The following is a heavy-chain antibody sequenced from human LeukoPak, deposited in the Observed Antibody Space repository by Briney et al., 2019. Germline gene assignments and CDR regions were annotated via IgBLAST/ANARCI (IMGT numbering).Heavy chain of an antibody. CDR3: ARHGGPPYGSSWLNFDY. J-gene: IGHJ4*02. CDR1: GFTFSSYG. V-gene: IGHV3-33*01. CDR2: IWYDGSNK. Sequence: GGSLRLSCAASGFTFSSYGMHWVRQAPGKGLEWVAVIWYDGSNKYYADSVKGRFTISRDNSKNTLYLQMNSLRAEDTAVYYCARHGGPPYGSSWLNFDYWGQGTLVTVSS. D-gene: IGHD6-13*01.